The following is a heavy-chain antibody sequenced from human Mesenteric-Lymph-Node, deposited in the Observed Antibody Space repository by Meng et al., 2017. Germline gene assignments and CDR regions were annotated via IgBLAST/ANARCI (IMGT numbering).Heavy chain of an antibody. CDR2: IYTSGSA. CDR1: GGSISSGSYF. J-gene: IGHJ3*02. V-gene: IGHV4-61*02. D-gene: IGHD3-22*01. Sequence: SEILSLTCTVSGGSISSGSYFWSWIRQPAGKGLEWIGRIYTSGSASYNPSLKSRVTISLDTSKNHVSLKLSSVTAADTAVYFCARDSSPFSYNSRAWGAFDIWGQGTMVTVSS. CDR3: ARDSSPFSYNSRAWGAFDI.